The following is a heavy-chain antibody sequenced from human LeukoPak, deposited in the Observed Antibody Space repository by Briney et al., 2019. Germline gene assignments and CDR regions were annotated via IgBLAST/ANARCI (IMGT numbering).Heavy chain of an antibody. J-gene: IGHJ4*02. CDR2: IYSGGST. CDR1: GFTVSSNY. V-gene: IGHV3-53*01. Sequence: GGSLRLSCAASGFTVSSNYMSWDRQAPGKGLEWVSVIYSGGSTYYADSVKGRFTISRDNSKNTLYLQMNSLRAEDTAVYYCARGTDSSSSRAFAYWGQGTLVTVSS. D-gene: IGHD6-6*01. CDR3: ARGTDSSSSRAFAY.